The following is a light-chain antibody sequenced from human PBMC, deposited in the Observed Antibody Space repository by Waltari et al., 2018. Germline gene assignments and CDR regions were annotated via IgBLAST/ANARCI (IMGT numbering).Light chain of an antibody. J-gene: IGLJ2*01. CDR1: RSNIGAGYA. V-gene: IGLV1-40*01. Sequence: QSVLTPPPSVSGAPGQRVTISCPGSRSNIGAGYAVHWYRQLPGTAPKLLIYANNNRPSGVPDRFSGSKSGTSASLAITGLQAEDEADYYCQSYDTSLRGVLFGGGTKLTVL. CDR2: ANN. CDR3: QSYDTSLRGVL.